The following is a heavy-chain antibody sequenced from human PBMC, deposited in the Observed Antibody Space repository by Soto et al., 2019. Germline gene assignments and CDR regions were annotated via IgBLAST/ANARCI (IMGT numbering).Heavy chain of an antibody. V-gene: IGHV4-61*08. D-gene: IGHD4-17*01. J-gene: IGHJ4*02. Sequence: SETLSLTCTVSGGSISSGGYYWSWIRQHPGKGLEWIGYIYYSGSTNYNPSLKSRVTISVDTSKNQFSLKLSSVTAADTAVYYCARGHNDYGDYVFDYWGQGTLVTVSS. CDR3: ARGHNDYGDYVFDY. CDR1: GGSISSGGYY. CDR2: IYYSGST.